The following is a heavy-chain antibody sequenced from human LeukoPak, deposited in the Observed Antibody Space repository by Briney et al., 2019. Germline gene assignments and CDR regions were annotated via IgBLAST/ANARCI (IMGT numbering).Heavy chain of an antibody. CDR3: TTRPYYDNGLGAFDF. CDR1: GFTFNNAW. CDR2: IKRETDGGTT. Sequence: GGSLRLSCAASGFTFNNAWMSWVRHAPGKGLEWVARIKRETDGGTTDYAAFVKGRFTISRDDSKNTLYLQLNSLRTEDTAMYYCTTRPYYDNGLGAFDFWGQGTMVTVSS. D-gene: IGHD3-22*01. V-gene: IGHV3-15*01. J-gene: IGHJ3*01.